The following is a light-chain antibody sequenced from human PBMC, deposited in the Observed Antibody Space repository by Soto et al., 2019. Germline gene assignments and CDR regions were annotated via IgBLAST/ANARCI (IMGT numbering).Light chain of an antibody. Sequence: EIVLTQSPATLSLSPGERGTLSCRASQSVSNNYLAWYQQKPGQAPRLLIYGASNRATGIPDRFSGSGSGTDFTLTISRLEPEDFAVYYCQQYGSSGTSGQGTKVDIK. CDR2: GAS. CDR1: QSVSNNY. CDR3: QQYGSSGT. V-gene: IGKV3-20*01. J-gene: IGKJ1*01.